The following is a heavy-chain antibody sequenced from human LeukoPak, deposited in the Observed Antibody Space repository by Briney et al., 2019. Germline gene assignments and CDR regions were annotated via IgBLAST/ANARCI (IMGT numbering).Heavy chain of an antibody. V-gene: IGHV1-46*03. CDR1: GYTFTSYY. CDR3: ARVSVTGLAAGVFDY. J-gene: IGHJ4*02. CDR2: INPSGGST. D-gene: IGHD6-13*01. Sequence: ASVKVSCKASGYTFTSYYMHWVRQAPGQGLEWMGIINPSGGSTSYAQKFQGRVTMTRGTSTSTVYMELSSLRSEDTAVYYCARVSVTGLAAGVFDYWGQGTLVTVSS.